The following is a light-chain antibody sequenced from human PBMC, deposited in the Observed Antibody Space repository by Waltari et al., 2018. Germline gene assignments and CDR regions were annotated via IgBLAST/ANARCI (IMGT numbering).Light chain of an antibody. CDR2: AAS. CDR1: QTISNY. Sequence: DIQMTQSPFSLSPSVGARVTITCRASQTISNYLNWYQQKPGKAPKLLIYAASNLQSGVPSRFSGSGSGADFTLTISSLQPDDSATYICQQTSGPPTFGQGTKVEIK. CDR3: QQTSGPPT. V-gene: IGKV1-39*01. J-gene: IGKJ1*01.